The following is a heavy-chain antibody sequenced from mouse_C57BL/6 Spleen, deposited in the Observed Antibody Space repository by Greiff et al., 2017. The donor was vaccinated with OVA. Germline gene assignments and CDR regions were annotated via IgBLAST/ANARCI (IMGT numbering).Heavy chain of an antibody. V-gene: IGHV1-42*01. CDR2: INPSTGGT. D-gene: IGHD1-1*01. Sequence: EVQLQESGPELVKPGASVKISCKASGYSFTGYYTNWVKQSPEKSLEWIGEINPSTGGTTYNQKFKAKATLTVDKSSSTAYMQLKSLTSEDSAVYYCARNYEDAMDYWGQGTSVTVSS. CDR3: ARNYEDAMDY. CDR1: GYSFTGYY. J-gene: IGHJ4*01.